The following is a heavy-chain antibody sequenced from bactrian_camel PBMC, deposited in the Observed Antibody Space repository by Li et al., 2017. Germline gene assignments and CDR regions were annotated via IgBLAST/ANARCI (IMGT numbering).Heavy chain of an antibody. CDR2: ISRGGGNT. V-gene: IGHV3S40*01. D-gene: IGHD2*01. CDR3: AAEPSRFRYCLIEHYNY. Sequence: VQLVESGGGSVQTGGSLRLSCAASGFTFSSYDMSWVRQAPGKGLEWVSVISRGGGNTYYASSVKGRFTVSLDNMHNSLHLQMYSLKPEDTAVYYCAAEPSRFRYCLIEHYNYWGQGTQVTVS. CDR1: GFTFSSYD. J-gene: IGHJ4*01.